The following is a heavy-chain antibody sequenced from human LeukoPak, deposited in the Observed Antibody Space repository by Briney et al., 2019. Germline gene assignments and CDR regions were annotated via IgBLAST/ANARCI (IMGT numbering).Heavy chain of an antibody. CDR2: FDPEDGET. D-gene: IGHD6-6*01. CDR3: ATVYSFGGSSQGQSSWFDP. Sequence: GASVKVSCKVSGCTLTELSMHWVRQAPGKGLEWMGGFDPEDGETIYAQKFQGRVTMTEDTSTDTAYMELSSLRSEDTAVYYCATVYSFGGSSQGQSSWFDPWGQGTLVTVSS. J-gene: IGHJ5*02. CDR1: GCTLTELS. V-gene: IGHV1-24*01.